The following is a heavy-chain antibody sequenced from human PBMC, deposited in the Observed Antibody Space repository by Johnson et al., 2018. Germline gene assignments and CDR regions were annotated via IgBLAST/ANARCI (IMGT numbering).Heavy chain of an antibody. V-gene: IGHV3-30*03. D-gene: IGHD1-26*01. Sequence: QVQLVQSGGGVVQPGRSLRLSCAASGFTFSSYGMHWVRQAPGKGLEWVAVISYDGSNKYYADSVKGRFTISRDNSKNTLYLQMNSLGAWDMAASYCAREVGATLAEYFQRWGQGTLVTVSA. CDR1: GFTFSSYG. CDR2: ISYDGSNK. J-gene: IGHJ1*01. CDR3: AREVGATLAEYFQR.